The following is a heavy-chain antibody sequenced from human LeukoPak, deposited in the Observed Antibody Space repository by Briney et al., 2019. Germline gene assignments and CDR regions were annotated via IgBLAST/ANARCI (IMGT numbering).Heavy chain of an antibody. V-gene: IGHV3-23*01. CDR2: ISGSGGST. CDR3: SDSYRVGAADAFDI. CDR1: GGSISSSSYY. D-gene: IGHD2-15*01. J-gene: IGHJ3*02. Sequence: ETLSLTCTVSGGSISSSSYYWGWIRQPPGKGLEWVSAISGSGGSTYYADSVKGRFTISRDNSKNMLYLQMNSLRAEDTAVYYCSDSYRVGAADAFDIWGQGTMVTVSS.